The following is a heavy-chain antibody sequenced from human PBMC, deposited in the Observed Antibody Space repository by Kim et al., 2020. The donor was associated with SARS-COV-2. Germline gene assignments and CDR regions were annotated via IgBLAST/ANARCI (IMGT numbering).Heavy chain of an antibody. Sequence: SETLSLTCAVYGGSFSAYYWTWIRQPPGLGLEWIGEINHSGGTNYIPSLKSRVTISVDTSKNQFSLRLSSVTAADTAVYYCARGRGSSSLNWSFDLWGRGTLVTVSS. CDR3: ARGRGSSSLNWSFDL. CDR1: GGSFSAYY. CDR2: INHSGGT. V-gene: IGHV4-34*01. J-gene: IGHJ2*01. D-gene: IGHD6-6*01.